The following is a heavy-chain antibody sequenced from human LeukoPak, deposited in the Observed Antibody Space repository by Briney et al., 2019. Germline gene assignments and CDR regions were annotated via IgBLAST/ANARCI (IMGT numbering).Heavy chain of an antibody. D-gene: IGHD2-15*01. CDR1: GFTFSSYA. CDR2: ISGSGGST. Sequence: GGSLRLACAASGFTFSSYAMSWVRQAPGMGLEWVSAISGSGGSTYYADSRKGRFTISRDNSKNTLYLQMNRLRAEVTAVYYCGKSWLLLYFDFWGQGPLVTVSS. CDR3: GKSWLLLYFDF. J-gene: IGHJ4*02. V-gene: IGHV3-23*01.